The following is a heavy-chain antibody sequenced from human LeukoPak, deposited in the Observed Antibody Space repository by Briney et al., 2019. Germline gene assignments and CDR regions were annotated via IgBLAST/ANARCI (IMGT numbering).Heavy chain of an antibody. V-gene: IGHV4-34*01. CDR3: ARADTAMVTGTSLLFDY. CDR2: INHSGST. J-gene: IGHJ4*02. D-gene: IGHD5-18*01. Sequence: SETLSLTCAVYGGSFSGYYWSWIRQPPGKGLEWIGEINHSGSTNYNPSLKSRVTISVDTSKNQFSLKLSSVTAADTAVYYCARADTAMVTGTSLLFDYWGQGTLVTVSS. CDR1: GGSFSGYY.